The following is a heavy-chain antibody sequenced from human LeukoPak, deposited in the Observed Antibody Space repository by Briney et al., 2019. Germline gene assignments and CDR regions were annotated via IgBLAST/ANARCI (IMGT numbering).Heavy chain of an antibody. CDR2: IGANSAI. CDR1: GFTFSSYS. J-gene: IGHJ3*02. D-gene: IGHD3-10*01. CDR3: AREGYYGAFDI. Sequence: PGGSLRLSCAASGFTFSSYSMYWVRQAPGKGLEWVSYIGANSAIFHADSVKGRFTISRDNAKNSLSLQMNSLRDDDTALYYCAREGYYGAFDIWGQGTMVTVSS. V-gene: IGHV3-48*02.